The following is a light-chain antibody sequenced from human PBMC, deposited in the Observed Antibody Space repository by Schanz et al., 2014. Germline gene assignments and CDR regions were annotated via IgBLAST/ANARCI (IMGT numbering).Light chain of an antibody. CDR3: QQRSDWPPIFT. Sequence: EIVLTQSPGTLSLSPGERATLSCRGSQSLNSNYLAWYQHKPGQAPRVLIYVSSSRASGIPDRFSGSGSGTDFTLTISGLEPEDSAVYYCQQRSDWPPIFTFGPGTTVHLK. CDR1: QSLNSNY. V-gene: IGKV3D-20*02. J-gene: IGKJ3*01. CDR2: VSS.